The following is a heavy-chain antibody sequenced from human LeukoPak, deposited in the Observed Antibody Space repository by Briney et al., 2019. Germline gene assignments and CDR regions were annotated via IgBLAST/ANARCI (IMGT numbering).Heavy chain of an antibody. CDR1: GGTFSSYA. CDR2: IIPILGIA. Sequence: ASVKVSCKASGGTFSSYAISWVRQAPGQGLEWMGRIIPILGIANYAQKFQGRVTITADKSTGTAYMELSSLRSEDTAVYYCARAFHYYYYGMDVWGQGTTVTVSS. CDR3: ARAFHYYYYGMDV. V-gene: IGHV1-69*04. J-gene: IGHJ6*02.